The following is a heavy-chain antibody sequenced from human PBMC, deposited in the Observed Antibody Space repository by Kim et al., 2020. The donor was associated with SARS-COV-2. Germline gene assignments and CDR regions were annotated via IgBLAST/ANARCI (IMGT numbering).Heavy chain of an antibody. D-gene: IGHD1-26*01. V-gene: IGHV4-30-2*01. CDR3: ARSSGSYIDS. CDR1: GDSISNGGFS. CDR2: IDENGST. J-gene: IGHJ4*02. Sequence: SETLSLICVVSGDSISNGGFSWSWIRQPPGKGLEWIGYIDENGSTYYKPSLKSRITILVDGSKNELSLKVSSVTAADTAVYYCARSSGSYIDSWGQGILV.